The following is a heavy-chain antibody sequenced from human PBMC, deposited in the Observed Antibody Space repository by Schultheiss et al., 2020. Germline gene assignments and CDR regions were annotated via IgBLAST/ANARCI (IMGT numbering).Heavy chain of an antibody. J-gene: IGHJ4*02. V-gene: IGHV1-2*02. CDR1: GYTFTGYY. Sequence: ASVKVSCKASGYTFTGYYMHWVRQAPGQGLEWMGWMNPNSGNTGYAQKFQGRVTMTTDTSTSTAYMELRSLRSDDTAVYYCAREWELALFDYWGQGTLVT. D-gene: IGHD1-26*01. CDR3: AREWELALFDY. CDR2: MNPNSGNT.